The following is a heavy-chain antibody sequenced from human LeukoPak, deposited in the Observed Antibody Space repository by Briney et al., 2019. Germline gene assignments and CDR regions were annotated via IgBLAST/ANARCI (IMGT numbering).Heavy chain of an antibody. CDR1: RYTFTGYY. CDR2: INPNSGDT. V-gene: IGHV1-2*02. CDR3: ASGWSITGWYNNWFDP. D-gene: IGHD6-19*01. Sequence: ASVKVSCKASRYTFTGYYMHWVRQAPGQGLEWMGWINPNSGDTNYAQKFQGRVTMTRDTSITTVYMELSRLRSDDTGVYFCASGWSITGWYNNWFDPWGQGTLVTVSS. J-gene: IGHJ5*02.